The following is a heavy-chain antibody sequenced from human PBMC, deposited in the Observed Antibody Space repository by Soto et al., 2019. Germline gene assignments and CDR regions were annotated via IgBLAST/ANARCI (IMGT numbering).Heavy chain of an antibody. J-gene: IGHJ5*02. V-gene: IGHV1-8*02. CDR1: GYRFSSSD. Sequence: ASVKVSCKASGYRFSSSDINWERQAAGQGLERMGWMNPNSGNTAYAQRFQGRVSMTRNTSITPAYMELSILRSQDTAVYYLATPPHRGERIGYARGWFDPWGEGTLVTVYS. CDR2: MNPNSGNT. D-gene: IGHD3-16*01. CDR3: ATPPHRGERIGYARGWFDP.